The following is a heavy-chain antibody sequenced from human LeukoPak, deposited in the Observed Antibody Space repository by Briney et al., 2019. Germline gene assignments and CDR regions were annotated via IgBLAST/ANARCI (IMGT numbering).Heavy chain of an antibody. CDR2: IYHSGST. J-gene: IGHJ4*02. V-gene: IGHV4-38-2*02. D-gene: IGHD1-14*01. CDR1: GYSISSGYY. Sequence: KPSETLSLTCTVSGYSISSGYYWGWIRQPPGKGLEWIGSIYHSGSTYYNPSLKSRVTISVDTSKNQFSLKLSSVTAADTAVYYCARAKRVYNLNPEYYFDYWGQGTLVTVSS. CDR3: ARAKRVYNLNPEYYFDY.